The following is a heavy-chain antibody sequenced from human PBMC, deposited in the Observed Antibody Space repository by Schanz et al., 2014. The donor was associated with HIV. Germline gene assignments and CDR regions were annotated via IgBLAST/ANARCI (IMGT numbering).Heavy chain of an antibody. Sequence: QVQLVQSGAEVKKPGASVKVSCKASGYTFTLYYMHWVRQAPGQGLEWMGGIIPNTGVTKYAQKFQGRVTMTRDTSVSTAYMEVSRLRSDDTAVYYCARVKKDIVATASDVWGQGTLVTVSP. V-gene: IGHV1-2*02. CDR1: GYTFTLYY. J-gene: IGHJ4*02. D-gene: IGHD5-12*01. CDR3: ARVKKDIVATASDV. CDR2: IIPNTGVT.